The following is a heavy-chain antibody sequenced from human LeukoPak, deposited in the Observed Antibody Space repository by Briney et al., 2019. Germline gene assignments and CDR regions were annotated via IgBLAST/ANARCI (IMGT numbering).Heavy chain of an antibody. D-gene: IGHD6-6*01. J-gene: IGHJ4*02. CDR2: ISLSSSYT. CDR3: ARGGRYSTSSGDY. Sequence: GGSLRLSCAASGFTFSDYYMSWIRQAPGKGLEWVSYISLSSSYTNYADSVKGRFTISRHNAKNSLYLQMNSLRAEDTAVYYCARGGRYSTSSGDYWGQGTLVTVSS. CDR1: GFTFSDYY. V-gene: IGHV3-11*06.